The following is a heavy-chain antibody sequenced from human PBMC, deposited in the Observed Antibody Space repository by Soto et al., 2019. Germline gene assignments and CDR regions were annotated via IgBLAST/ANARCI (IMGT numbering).Heavy chain of an antibody. Sequence: GGSLRLSCAASGFTFRSFTMRWVRQAPGQGLEWVSTISSNSAYIYYPDSLRGRFTISRDNAKNSLHLQMNSLRAEDTAVYYCTRDASRDSSARGWFDPWGPGTLVTVSA. CDR1: GFTFRSFT. CDR2: ISSNSAYI. V-gene: IGHV3-21*01. D-gene: IGHD6-13*01. CDR3: TRDASRDSSARGWFDP. J-gene: IGHJ5*02.